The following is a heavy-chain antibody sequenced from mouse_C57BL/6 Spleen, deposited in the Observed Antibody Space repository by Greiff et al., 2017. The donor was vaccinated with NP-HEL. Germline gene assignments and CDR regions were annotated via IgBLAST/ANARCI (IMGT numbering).Heavy chain of an antibody. J-gene: IGHJ2*01. CDR2: IRNKANGYTT. CDR3: ARLIDHYGSSYGGFDY. D-gene: IGHD1-1*01. CDR1: GFTFTDYY. Sequence: DVMLVESGGGLVQPGGSLSLSCAASGFTFTDYYMSWVRQPPGKALEWLGFIRNKANGYTTEYSASVKGRFTISRDNSQSILYLQMNALRAEDSATYYCARLIDHYGSSYGGFDYWGQGTTLTVSS. V-gene: IGHV7-3*01.